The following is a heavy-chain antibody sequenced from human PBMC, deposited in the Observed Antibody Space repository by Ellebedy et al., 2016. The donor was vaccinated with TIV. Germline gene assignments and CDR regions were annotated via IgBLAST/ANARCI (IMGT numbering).Heavy chain of an antibody. J-gene: IGHJ4*02. D-gene: IGHD2-8*02. V-gene: IGHV3-30*02. Sequence: GESLKISCAASGFTFSSFGMHWVRQAPGKGPEWVAYIHYDGSDRFYADSVKGRFTVSRDNSKNTVYLQMDSLRVEDTAVYYCAKDLLTGGGFWGQGTLVTVSS. CDR3: AKDLLTGGGF. CDR1: GFTFSSFG. CDR2: IHYDGSDR.